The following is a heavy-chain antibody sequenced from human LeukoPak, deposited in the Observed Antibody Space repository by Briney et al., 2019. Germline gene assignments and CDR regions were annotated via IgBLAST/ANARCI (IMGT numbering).Heavy chain of an antibody. CDR1: GGSFSGYY. V-gene: IGHV4-59*10. D-gene: IGHD1-14*01. J-gene: IGHJ4*02. CDR3: ARRRIVTGPAYYFDF. CDR2: IYTSGST. Sequence: SETLSLTCAVYGGSFSGYYWSWIRQPAGKGLERIGRIYTSGSTNYNPSLKSRVTISVDTSENHFSLRLSSVTAADTAVYFCARRRIVTGPAYYFDFWGQGALVTVSS.